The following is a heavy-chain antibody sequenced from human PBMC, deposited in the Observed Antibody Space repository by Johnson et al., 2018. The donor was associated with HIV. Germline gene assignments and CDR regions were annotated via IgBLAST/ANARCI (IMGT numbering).Heavy chain of an antibody. Sequence: QVQLVESGGGVVQPGRSLRLSCAASGFTFSSYAMHWVRQAPGKGLEWVAVISYDGSNKYYADSVKGRFTISRDNSKNTLYLQMNSLRAEDTAVYYCAKDFSSSWGRAFDIWGQGTMVTVSS. CDR2: ISYDGSNK. D-gene: IGHD6-13*01. J-gene: IGHJ3*02. CDR3: AKDFSSSWGRAFDI. CDR1: GFTFSSYA. V-gene: IGHV3-30*14.